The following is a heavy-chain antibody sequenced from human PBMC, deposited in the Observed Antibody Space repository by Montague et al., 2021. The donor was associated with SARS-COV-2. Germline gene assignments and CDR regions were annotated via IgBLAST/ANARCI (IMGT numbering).Heavy chain of an antibody. CDR2: IYYSGST. CDR1: GDSINSEHY. CDR3: ASPTYYYDSSGSDAFDI. Sequence: SETLSLTCAVSGDSINSEHYWGWIRQPPGKGLEWIGSIYYSGSTYYNPSLKSRVTISVDTSKNQFSLKLSSVAAADTAVYYCASPTYYYDSSGSDAFDIWGQGTMVAVSS. J-gene: IGHJ3*02. V-gene: IGHV4-38-2*01. D-gene: IGHD3-22*01.